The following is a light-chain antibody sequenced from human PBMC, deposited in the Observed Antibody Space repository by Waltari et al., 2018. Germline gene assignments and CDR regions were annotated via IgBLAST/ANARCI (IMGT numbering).Light chain of an antibody. CDR3: QQSHNWPPLT. CDR1: QSVSVN. J-gene: IGKJ4*01. V-gene: IGKV3-15*01. CDR2: SAS. Sequence: EVVLTQSPATLYLSPGERATLSCRASQSVSVNLAWYPQRPGQAPRLLIYSASTRATGIPARFSGSGSGTEFTLTISSLESEDFAVYYCQQSHNWPPLTFGGGTKVEIK.